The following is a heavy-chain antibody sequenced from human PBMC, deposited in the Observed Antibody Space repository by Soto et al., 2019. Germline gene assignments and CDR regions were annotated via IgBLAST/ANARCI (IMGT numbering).Heavy chain of an antibody. Sequence: GASLKISCKGCGYSLTRYWIGRGRQRPGKGLEWMGIIYPGDSDTRYSPSFQGQVTISADKSISTAYLQWSSLKASDTAMYYCARPVAVDRPFDYWGQGTLVTVSS. CDR3: ARPVAVDRPFDY. V-gene: IGHV5-51*01. CDR1: GYSLTRYW. J-gene: IGHJ4*02. D-gene: IGHD6-19*01. CDR2: IYPGDSDT.